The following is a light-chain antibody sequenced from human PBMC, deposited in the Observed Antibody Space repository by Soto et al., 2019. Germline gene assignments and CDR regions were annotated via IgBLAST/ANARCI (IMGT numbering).Light chain of an antibody. J-gene: IGKJ1*01. CDR3: QYWDDYSWT. CDR2: KAS. Sequence: DIQMTQSPSTLSASVGDRVTITCRASQSITDWLAWYQQKPGKAPKFLIYKASNLEGGVPSRFSGSGSGTEFTVTISSVQPDDFATYYCQYWDDYSWTFGQGTKVYI. CDR1: QSITDW. V-gene: IGKV1-5*03.